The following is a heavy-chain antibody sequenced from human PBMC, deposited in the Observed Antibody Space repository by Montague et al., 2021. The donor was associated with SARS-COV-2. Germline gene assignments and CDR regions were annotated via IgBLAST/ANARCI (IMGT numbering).Heavy chain of an antibody. CDR2: IYNNGST. Sequence: SETLSLTCTVSGGSISSYYWSWIRQPAGKGLQWIGFIYNNGSTNCNTSLKSRVTLSIDTSKNQFSLKLTSVTAADTAVYYCAGGGGDAADYYYDAMDLWGQGTPVTVSS. V-gene: IGHV4-59*01. D-gene: IGHD2-21*02. CDR1: GGSISSYY. CDR3: AGGGGDAADYYYDAMDL. J-gene: IGHJ6*02.